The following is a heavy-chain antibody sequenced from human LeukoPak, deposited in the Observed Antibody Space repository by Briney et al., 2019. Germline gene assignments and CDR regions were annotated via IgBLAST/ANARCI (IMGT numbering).Heavy chain of an antibody. CDR2: IYYSGST. CDR1: GGSISSYY. D-gene: IGHD3-3*01. J-gene: IGHJ4*02. Sequence: SSGTLSLTCTVSGGSISSYYWSWIRQPPGKGLEWIGYIYYSGSTNYNPSLKSRVTISVDTSKNQFSLKLRSVTAADTAVYYCARDIKVTIFGVVIMRYFDYWGQGTLVTVSS. V-gene: IGHV4-59*01. CDR3: ARDIKVTIFGVVIMRYFDY.